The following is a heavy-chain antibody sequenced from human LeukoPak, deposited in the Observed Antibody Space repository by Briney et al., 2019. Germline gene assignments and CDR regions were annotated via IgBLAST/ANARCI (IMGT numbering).Heavy chain of an antibody. CDR3: ATMTTVTKGDY. D-gene: IGHD4-17*01. J-gene: IGHJ4*02. CDR2: ISGSGGST. V-gene: IGHV3-23*01. Sequence: RGSLRLSCAASGFTFSSYAMSWVRQAPGKGLEWVSAISGSGGSTYYADSVKGRFTISRDNSKNTLYLQMNSLRAEDTAVYYCATMTTVTKGDYWGQGTLVTVSS. CDR1: GFTFSSYA.